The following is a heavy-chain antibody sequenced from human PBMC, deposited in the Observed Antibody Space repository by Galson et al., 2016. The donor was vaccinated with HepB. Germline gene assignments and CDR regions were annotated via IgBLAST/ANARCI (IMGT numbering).Heavy chain of an antibody. J-gene: IGHJ4*02. CDR2: LGGSGGAK. D-gene: IGHD4-23*01. Sequence: SLRLSCAASGFTFSTYAMSWVRQAPGEGLEWVSGLGGSGGAKHYADSVTGRFTISRHNGKNILYLYMNSLRVDDTAVYFCAKGSGNSAGSYDHWGQGTLVTVSS. V-gene: IGHV3-23*01. CDR3: AKGSGNSAGSYDH. CDR1: GFTFSTYA.